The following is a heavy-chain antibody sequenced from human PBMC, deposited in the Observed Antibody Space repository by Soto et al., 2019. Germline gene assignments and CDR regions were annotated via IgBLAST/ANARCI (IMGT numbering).Heavy chain of an antibody. CDR1: GFTFSSYG. D-gene: IGHD1-26*01. CDR3: AKEIKPVSSPWDFDY. J-gene: IGHJ4*02. Sequence: QMQLVESGGGVVQPGRSLRLSCTASGFTFSSYGMSWVRQAPGKGLEWMTIISYDGSLKYYADSVKGRFTVSRDNSKNTLYLQMNSLRADDTAVYYCAKEIKPVSSPWDFDYWGQGTRVTVSS. V-gene: IGHV3-30*18. CDR2: ISYDGSLK.